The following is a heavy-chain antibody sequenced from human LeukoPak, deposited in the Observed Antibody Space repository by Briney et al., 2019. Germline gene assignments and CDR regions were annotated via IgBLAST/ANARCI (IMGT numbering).Heavy chain of an antibody. CDR2: INPSAGST. CDR1: GYTFTSYY. V-gene: IGHV1-46*01. CDR3: ARGLYCSGGSCYFRTRGNWFDP. J-gene: IGHJ5*02. D-gene: IGHD2-15*01. Sequence: ASVKVSCKASGYTFTSYYIHWVRQAPGQGLEWMGIINPSAGSTSYAQKFQGRVTMTRDTSTSTVYMELSRLRSDDTAVYYCARGLYCSGGSCYFRTRGNWFDPWGQGTLVTVSS.